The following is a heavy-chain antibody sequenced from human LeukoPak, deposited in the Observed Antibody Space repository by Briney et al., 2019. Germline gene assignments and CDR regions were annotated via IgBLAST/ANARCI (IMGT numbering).Heavy chain of an antibody. D-gene: IGHD3-10*01. CDR2: ISWDGGRT. Sequence: PGGSLRLSCAASGFTFSSYGMHWVRQAPGKGLEWVSLISWDGGRTYYADSVKGRFTISRDDSKNSLYLQMNSLRAEDTALYYCAKDIGGSDYYGMDVWGKGTTVTVSS. V-gene: IGHV3-43D*04. CDR3: AKDIGGSDYYGMDV. J-gene: IGHJ6*04. CDR1: GFTFSSYG.